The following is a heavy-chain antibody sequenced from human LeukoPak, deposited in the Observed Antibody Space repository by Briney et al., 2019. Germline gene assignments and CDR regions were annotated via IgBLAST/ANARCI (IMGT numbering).Heavy chain of an antibody. CDR2: ISGSGGST. Sequence: GGSLRLSCAASGFTFSSYAMSWVRQAPGKGLEWVSAISGSGGSTYYADSVKGRFTISRDNSKNTLYLQMNSLRAEDTAVYYCAKVLSGDGYSYSNYVDYWGQGTLVTVSS. J-gene: IGHJ4*02. CDR3: AKVLSGDGYSYSNYVDY. CDR1: GFTFSSYA. V-gene: IGHV3-23*01. D-gene: IGHD2-21*01.